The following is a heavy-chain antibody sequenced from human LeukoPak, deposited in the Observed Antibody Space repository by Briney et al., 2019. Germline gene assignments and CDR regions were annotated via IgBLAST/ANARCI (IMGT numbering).Heavy chain of an antibody. CDR2: IYYSGTT. CDR1: GGSISSGSYY. Sequence: PSETLSLTCNVSGGSISSGSYYWGWVRQPPGKGLEWIGSIYYSGTTYYNASLKSRVTISVDTSKNQFSLNLNSVTAADTAVYYCARDGGGYSSGWYYWGQGTLVTVSS. D-gene: IGHD6-19*01. J-gene: IGHJ4*02. CDR3: ARDGGGYSSGWYY. V-gene: IGHV4-39*07.